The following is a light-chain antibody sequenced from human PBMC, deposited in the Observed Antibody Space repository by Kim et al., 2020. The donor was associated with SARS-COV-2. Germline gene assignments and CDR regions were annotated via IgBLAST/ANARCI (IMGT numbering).Light chain of an antibody. Sequence: QSVLTQPASVSGSPGQSITISCTGTSSDVGGYNYVSWYQQHPGKAPKLMIYDVSKRPSGVSNRFSGSKSGNTASLTISGLQAEDEADYYCSSYTSISTWVFGGGTPLTVL. CDR2: DVS. V-gene: IGLV2-14*01. J-gene: IGLJ3*02. CDR3: SSYTSISTWV. CDR1: SSDVGGYNY.